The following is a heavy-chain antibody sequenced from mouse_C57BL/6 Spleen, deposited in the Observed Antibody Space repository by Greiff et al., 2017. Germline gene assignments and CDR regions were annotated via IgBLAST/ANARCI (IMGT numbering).Heavy chain of an antibody. J-gene: IGHJ3*01. D-gene: IGHD2-4*01. Sequence: VKLMESGAELARPGASVKLSCKASGYTFTSYGISWVKQRPGQGLEWIGEIYPRSGNTYYNEKFKGKATLTADKSSSTAYMELRSLTSEDSAVYFCARGYYDYSWFAYWGQGTLVTVSA. V-gene: IGHV1-81*01. CDR3: ARGYYDYSWFAY. CDR1: GYTFTSYG. CDR2: IYPRSGNT.